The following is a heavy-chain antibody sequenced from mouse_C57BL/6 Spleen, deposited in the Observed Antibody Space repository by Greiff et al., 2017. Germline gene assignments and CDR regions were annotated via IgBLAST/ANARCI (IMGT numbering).Heavy chain of an antibody. CDR1: GFSLTSYG. Sequence: VKLVESGPGLVAPSQSLSITCTVSGFSLTSYGVHWVRQPPGKGLEWLVVIWSDGSTTYNSALKSRLSISKDNSKSQVFLKMNSLQTDDTAMYYCARHRGSSYDYYAMDYWGQGTSVTVSS. V-gene: IGHV2-6-1*01. CDR2: IWSDGST. J-gene: IGHJ4*01. CDR3: ARHRGSSYDYYAMDY. D-gene: IGHD1-1*01.